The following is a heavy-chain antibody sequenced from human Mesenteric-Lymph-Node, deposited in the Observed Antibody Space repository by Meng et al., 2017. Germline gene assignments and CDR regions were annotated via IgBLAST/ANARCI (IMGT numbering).Heavy chain of an antibody. CDR1: GYTFTSYG. D-gene: IGHD3-10*01. CDR3: ARAYYYGSWSTTPYGWFDP. J-gene: IGHJ5*02. V-gene: IGHV1-18*01. CDR2: ISSYNGNT. Sequence: ASVKVSCKASGYTFTSYGISWVRQAPGQGLEWMGWISSYNGNTNYAQKLQGRVTMTTDTSTSTAYMELRSLRSDDTAVYYCARAYYYGSWSTTPYGWFDPWGQGTLVTVSS.